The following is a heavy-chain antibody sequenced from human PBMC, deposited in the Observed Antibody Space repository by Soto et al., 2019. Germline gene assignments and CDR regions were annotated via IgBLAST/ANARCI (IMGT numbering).Heavy chain of an antibody. V-gene: IGHV2-5*02. CDR3: THHGYYSYGMDV. Sequence: QITLKESGPTLVKPTQTLTLTCTFSGFSLSTSGVGVGWIRQPPGKALEWLALIFWDDDKRYSPSLKSRLTITKDTSKNQVVLTMTNMDPVDPATYYCTHHGYYSYGMDVWGQGTTVTVSS. J-gene: IGHJ6*02. CDR2: IFWDDDK. CDR1: GFSLSTSGVG.